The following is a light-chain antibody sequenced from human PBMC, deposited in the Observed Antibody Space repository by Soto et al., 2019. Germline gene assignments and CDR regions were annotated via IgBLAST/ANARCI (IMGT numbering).Light chain of an antibody. CDR1: QSILPW. CDR2: KAS. V-gene: IGKV1-5*03. J-gene: IGKJ5*01. CDR3: QQPNSYAGT. Sequence: DIQMTQSPSTLSASVGDRVTITCRASQSILPWLAWVQQKPGEAPKLLIYKASNLESEVPSRFTGSGSGTEFTLSISSLQPDDFATYYCQQPNSYAGTFGQGTRLEIK.